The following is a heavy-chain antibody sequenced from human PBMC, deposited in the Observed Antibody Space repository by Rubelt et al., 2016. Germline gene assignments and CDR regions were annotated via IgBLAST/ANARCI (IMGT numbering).Heavy chain of an antibody. CDR3: ARGSYYFDY. CDR2: INSDGSST. J-gene: IGHJ4*02. D-gene: IGHD2-21*01. CDR1: GFTFSSYS. Sequence: VESGGGLVQPGGSLRLSCAASGFTFSSYSMTWVRQAPGKGLEWVSRINSDGSSTSYVDSVKGRFTISRDNAKNTLYLQMNSLRDEDTAVYYCARGSYYFDYWGQGTLVTVSS. V-gene: IGHV3-74*02.